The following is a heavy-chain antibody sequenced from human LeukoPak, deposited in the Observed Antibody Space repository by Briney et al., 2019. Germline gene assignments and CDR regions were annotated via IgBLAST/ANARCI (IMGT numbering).Heavy chain of an antibody. CDR2: ISAYNGNT. J-gene: IGHJ5*02. Sequence: ASVKVSCKASGYTFTSCGISWVRQAPGQGLEWMGWISAYNGNTNYAQKLQGRVTMTTDTSTSTAYMELRSLRSDDTAVYYCARPHCGSTSCYLSFDPWGQGTLVTVSS. CDR1: GYTFTSCG. V-gene: IGHV1-18*01. D-gene: IGHD2-2*01. CDR3: ARPHCGSTSCYLSFDP.